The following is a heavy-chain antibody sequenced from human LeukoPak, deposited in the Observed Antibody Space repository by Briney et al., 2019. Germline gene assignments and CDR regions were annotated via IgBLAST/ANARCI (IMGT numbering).Heavy chain of an antibody. CDR1: GDSVSSTGVA. V-gene: IGHV6-1*01. CDR2: TFYRSKWYT. J-gene: IGHJ4*02. Sequence: SQTLCLTRAISGDSVSSTGVAWNWIRQSPSRGLEWLGRTFYRSKWYTDYAESVRARIAINPDTSKNQFSLQVNSVTPEDTAVYYCARDLHCAMHAYSFDSWGQRTMVTVSS. CDR3: ARDLHCAMHAYSFDS. D-gene: IGHD2-2*01.